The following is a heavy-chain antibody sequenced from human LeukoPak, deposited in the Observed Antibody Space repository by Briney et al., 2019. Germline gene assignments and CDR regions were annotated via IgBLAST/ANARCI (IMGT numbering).Heavy chain of an antibody. V-gene: IGHV3-NL1*01. CDR3: ARDPLDISRWTNAFDI. J-gene: IGHJ3*02. CDR1: GFTFSSYG. D-gene: IGHD2-2*03. Sequence: GGSLRLSCAASGFTFSSYGMHWVRQAPGKGLEWVSALSDSGTTTYYADSVRGRFTISRDNSKNTLYLQVNGLRPEDTAVYYCARDPLDISRWTNAFDIWGQGTMVSVSS. CDR2: LSDSGTTT.